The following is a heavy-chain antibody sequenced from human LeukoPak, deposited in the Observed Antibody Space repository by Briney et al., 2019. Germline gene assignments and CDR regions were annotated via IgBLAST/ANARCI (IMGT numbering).Heavy chain of an antibody. J-gene: IGHJ1*01. Sequence: GGSLRLSCAASGFTFSSYSMNWVRQAPGKGLEWVSYISSSSSTIYYADSVKGRFTISRDNAKNSLYLQMNSLRVEDTAVYYCVPLNCNPPGDFARWGQRTLPTVYS. CDR3: VPLNCNPPGDFAR. V-gene: IGHV3-48*04. CDR1: GFTFSSYS. D-gene: IGHD1-20*01. CDR2: ISSSSSTI.